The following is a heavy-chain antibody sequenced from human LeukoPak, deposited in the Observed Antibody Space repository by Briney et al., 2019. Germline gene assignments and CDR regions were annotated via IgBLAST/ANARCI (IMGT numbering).Heavy chain of an antibody. J-gene: IGHJ4*02. D-gene: IGHD6-19*01. CDR2: ISPGGDEV. Sequence: GGSLRLSCAASGFIFSDYHMSWIRQAPGKGLEWVSYISPGGDEVYFADSVKSRFTISRDNAKNSLFLQMSSLTAEDTAVYYCSGGRDIAVAGPGGYFDYWGQGSLVTVSS. CDR1: GFIFSDYH. V-gene: IGHV3-11*01. CDR3: SGGRDIAVAGPGGYFDY.